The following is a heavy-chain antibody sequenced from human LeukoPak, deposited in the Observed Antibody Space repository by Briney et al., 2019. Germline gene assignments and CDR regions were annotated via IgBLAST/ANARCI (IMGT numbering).Heavy chain of an antibody. CDR1: GFTFSDYY. CDR2: ISSSSSYT. CDR3: ARGWDYYDSSGYWNDY. V-gene: IGHV3-11*05. D-gene: IGHD3-22*01. Sequence: GGSLRLSCAASGFTFSDYYMSWIRQAPGKGLEWVSYISSSSSYTNYADSVKGRFTISRDNAKNSLYLQMNGLRAEDTAVYYCARGWDYYDSSGYWNDYWGQGTLVTVSS. J-gene: IGHJ4*02.